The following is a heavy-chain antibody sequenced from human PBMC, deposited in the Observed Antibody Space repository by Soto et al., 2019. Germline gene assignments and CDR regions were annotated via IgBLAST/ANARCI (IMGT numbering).Heavy chain of an antibody. CDR3: TIIRTAAGTYYYYGMDV. CDR1: GVSFRNAW. J-gene: IGHJ6*02. CDR2: IKSKTDGGKT. Sequence: PGGSTGLSCASSGVSFRNAWMTGSRKATGKGLEWVGRIKSKTDGGKTDYAAPVKGRFTISRDDSKNTLYMQMNSLKTEDTAVYYCTIIRTAAGTYYYYGMDVWGQGTMVTVSS. D-gene: IGHD6-13*01. V-gene: IGHV3-15*01.